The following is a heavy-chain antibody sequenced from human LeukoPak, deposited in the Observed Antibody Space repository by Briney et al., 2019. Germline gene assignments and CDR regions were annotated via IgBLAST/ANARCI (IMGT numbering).Heavy chain of an antibody. Sequence: XGYTFINHYXXWVRQAPGQGLEVMGVIRPTDGSTIYAQNFQGRLSMTSDTSTSTAYMELSSLRSEDTAIYYCTRTINSWFDPWGQGTPVSVSS. J-gene: IGHJ5*02. V-gene: IGHV1-46*01. D-gene: IGHD3-9*01. CDR2: IRPTDGST. CDR1: GYTFINHY. CDR3: TRTINSWFDP.